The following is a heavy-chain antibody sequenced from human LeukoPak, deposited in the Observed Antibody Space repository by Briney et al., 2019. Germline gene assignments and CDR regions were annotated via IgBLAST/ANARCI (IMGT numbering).Heavy chain of an antibody. D-gene: IGHD3-22*01. V-gene: IGHV3-73*01. Sequence: GGSLRLSCAASGFTFSGSAMHWVRQASGKGLEWVGRIRSKANSYATAYAASVKGRFTISRDDSKNTAYLQMNSLKTEDTAVYYCSPQGYYDSSGYSDYWGQGTLVTVSS. CDR2: IRSKANSYAT. CDR3: SPQGYYDSSGYSDY. J-gene: IGHJ4*02. CDR1: GFTFSGSA.